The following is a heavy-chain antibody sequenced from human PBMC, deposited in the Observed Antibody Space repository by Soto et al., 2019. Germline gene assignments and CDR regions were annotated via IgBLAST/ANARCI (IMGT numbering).Heavy chain of an antibody. J-gene: IGHJ5*02. Sequence: KASETLSLTCAVYGGSFSGYYWSWIRQPPGKGLEWIGYIYYSGSTNYNPSLKSRVTISVDTSKNQFSLKLSSVTAADTAVYYCARESSWFDPWGQGTLVTVSS. CDR2: IYYSGST. CDR3: ARESSWFDP. CDR1: GGSFSGYY. V-gene: IGHV4-59*01.